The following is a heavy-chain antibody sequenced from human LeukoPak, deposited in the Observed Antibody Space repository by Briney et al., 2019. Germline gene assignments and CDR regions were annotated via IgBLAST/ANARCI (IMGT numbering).Heavy chain of an antibody. CDR3: ATEGRITMVRGPNWFDP. Sequence: ASVKVSCKVSGYTLTELSMHWVRQAPGKGLEWMGGFDPEDGETIYAQEFQGRVTTTEDTSTDTAYMELSSLRSEDTAVYYCATEGRITMVRGPNWFDPWGQGTLVTVSS. J-gene: IGHJ5*02. V-gene: IGHV1-24*01. CDR2: FDPEDGET. CDR1: GYTLTELS. D-gene: IGHD3-10*01.